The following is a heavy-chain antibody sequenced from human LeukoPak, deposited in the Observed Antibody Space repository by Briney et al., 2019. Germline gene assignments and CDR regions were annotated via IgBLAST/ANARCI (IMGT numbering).Heavy chain of an antibody. D-gene: IGHD2-2*01. J-gene: IGHJ5*02. Sequence: GGSLRLSCAASAFTFSSYSMNWVRQARGKGLEWVSSISSSSSYIYYADSVKGRFTISRDNAKNSLYLQMNSLRAEDTAVYYCARGGGYCSSTSCYEEDNWFDPWGQGTLVTVSS. CDR3: ARGGGYCSSTSCYEEDNWFDP. CDR2: ISSSSSYI. V-gene: IGHV3-21*01. CDR1: AFTFSSYS.